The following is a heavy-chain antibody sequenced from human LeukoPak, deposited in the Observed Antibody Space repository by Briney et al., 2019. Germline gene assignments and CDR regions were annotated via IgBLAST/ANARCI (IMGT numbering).Heavy chain of an antibody. J-gene: IGHJ2*01. CDR2: ILIDGSST. Sequence: TGGSLRLSCAASGFTFSRYWMHWVRQAPGKGLEWVSRILIDGSSTNYADSVKGRFTISRGNDKNTLYLQMHSLRAEDTAMYYCSRVLPGGSRSLDLWGLGTLVIVSS. CDR1: GFTFSRYW. D-gene: IGHD1-26*01. V-gene: IGHV3-74*01. CDR3: SRVLPGGSRSLDL.